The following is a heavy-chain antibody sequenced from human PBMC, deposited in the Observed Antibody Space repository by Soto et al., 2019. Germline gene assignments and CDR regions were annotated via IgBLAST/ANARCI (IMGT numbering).Heavy chain of an antibody. CDR3: ARGAYDYVWGSYRYSDAFDI. J-gene: IGHJ3*02. CDR1: GYTFTSYA. CDR2: ISAGNGNT. Sequence: ASVKVSCKASGYTFTSYAMHWVRQAPGQRLEWMGWISAGNGNTKYSQKFQGRVTITRDTSASTAYMELSSLRSEDTAVYYCARGAYDYVWGSYRYSDAFDIWGQGTMVTVSS. V-gene: IGHV1-3*01. D-gene: IGHD3-16*02.